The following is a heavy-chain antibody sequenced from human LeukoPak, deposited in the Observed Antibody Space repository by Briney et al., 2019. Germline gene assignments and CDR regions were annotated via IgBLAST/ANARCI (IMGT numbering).Heavy chain of an antibody. J-gene: IGHJ4*02. Sequence: GGSLRLSCAASGFTFSSYSMNWVRQAPGKGLEWVSYISSSSSTIYYADSVKGRFTISRDNAKNSLYLQMNSLRDEDTAVYYCARGSIFGVVGYYFDYWGQGTLVTVSS. V-gene: IGHV3-48*02. CDR2: ISSSSSTI. CDR3: ARGSIFGVVGYYFDY. D-gene: IGHD3-3*01. CDR1: GFTFSSYS.